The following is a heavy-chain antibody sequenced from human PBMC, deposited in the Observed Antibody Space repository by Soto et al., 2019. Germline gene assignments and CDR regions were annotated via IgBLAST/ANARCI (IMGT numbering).Heavy chain of an antibody. CDR3: ARDSSYCGGDCSDYYYYGTDV. D-gene: IGHD2-21*02. V-gene: IGHV4-31*03. CDR2: IYYSGST. CDR1: GGSISSGGYY. J-gene: IGHJ6*02. Sequence: PSETLSLTCTVSGGSISSGGYYWSWIRQHPGKGLEWIGYIYYSGSTYYNPSLKSRVTISVDTSKNQFSLKLSSVTAADTAAYYCARDSSYCGGDCSDYYYYGTDVWGQGTTVTVSS.